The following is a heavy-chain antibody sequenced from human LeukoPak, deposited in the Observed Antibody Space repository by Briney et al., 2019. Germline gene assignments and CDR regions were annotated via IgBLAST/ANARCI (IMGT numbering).Heavy chain of an antibody. CDR1: GYTFTAYY. Sequence: ASVKVSCKASGYTFTAYYLHWVRQAPGQGLEWMGWINPNNRGKNYAQKFQGRVTMTRDTSISTGYMELSRLRSDDTAVYYCARDQGSDDSSDYWPLDYWGQGTLVTVSS. V-gene: IGHV1-2*02. CDR2: INPNNRGK. D-gene: IGHD3-22*01. CDR3: ARDQGSDDSSDYWPLDY. J-gene: IGHJ4*02.